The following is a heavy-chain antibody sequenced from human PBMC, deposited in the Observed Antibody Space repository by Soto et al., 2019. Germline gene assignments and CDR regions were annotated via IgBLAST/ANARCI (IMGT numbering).Heavy chain of an antibody. CDR1: GGSISGSY. CDR3: ARSVAVPGAHIDY. CDR2: VYYTGST. Sequence: SETLSLTCTVSGGSISGSYWSWIRQNPGKGLEWLGYVYYTGSTNYSPSLRSRVSISVDTSKNEFSLRLSSVTAADTAVYFCARSVAVPGAHIDYWGQGTQVTVSS. J-gene: IGHJ4*02. V-gene: IGHV4-59*01. D-gene: IGHD6-19*01.